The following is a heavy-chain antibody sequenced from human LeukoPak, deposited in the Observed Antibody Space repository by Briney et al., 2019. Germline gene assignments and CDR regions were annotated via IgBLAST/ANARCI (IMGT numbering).Heavy chain of an antibody. D-gene: IGHD1-1*01. J-gene: IGHJ6*02. Sequence: SETLSLTCTVSGGSISHYYWSWIRQPAGKGLEWIGRISKSGNTNYNSAFKSRVTISVDTSKNQFSLKLSSVTAADTAVYYCARGFTGTFYGMDVWGQGTTVTVSS. CDR2: ISKSGNT. CDR1: GGSISHYY. CDR3: ARGFTGTFYGMDV. V-gene: IGHV4-4*07.